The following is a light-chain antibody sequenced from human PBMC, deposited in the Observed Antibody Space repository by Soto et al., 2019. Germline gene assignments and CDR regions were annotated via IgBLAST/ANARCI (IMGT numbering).Light chain of an antibody. J-gene: IGKJ4*01. Sequence: IVLTLSPSTLSLSQGESATLSCRASRSVNRYLAWYQQKPGQAPRLLIDEASSRATGIPARFRGSGSGTDFTLTISSLEPEDFAIYYCQQRNDLPLTFGGGTKVDIK. CDR3: QQRNDLPLT. CDR2: EAS. CDR1: RSVNRY. V-gene: IGKV3-11*01.